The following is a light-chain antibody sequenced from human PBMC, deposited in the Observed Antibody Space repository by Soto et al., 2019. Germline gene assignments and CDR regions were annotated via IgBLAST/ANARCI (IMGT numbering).Light chain of an antibody. V-gene: IGKV3-20*01. CDR3: HQYDNAPQT. CDR2: GAS. J-gene: IGKJ2*01. Sequence: EIVMTQSPATLSVYPGERATISCRASQTLRRTYIAWYQQKPGQAPRVLIYGASKRATGIPDRFSGSGSGTDFSLTISRLEPEDFAVYYCHQYDNAPQTYGQGTKVDI. CDR1: QTLRRTY.